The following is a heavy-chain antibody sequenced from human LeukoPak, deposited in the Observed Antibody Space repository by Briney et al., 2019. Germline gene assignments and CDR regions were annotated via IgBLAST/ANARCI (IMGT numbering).Heavy chain of an antibody. V-gene: IGHV1-46*01. J-gene: IGHJ6*03. CDR2: INPSGGST. Sequence: GASVKVSCKASGYTFTSYYMHWVRQAPGQGLEWMGIINPSGGSTSYAQKFQGRVTMTRDTSTSTVYMELSSLRSEDTAVYYCARDAENHPNYDFWSGYPSPTKNYYYYMDVWGKGTTVTVSS. CDR1: GYTFTSYY. CDR3: ARDAENHPNYDFWSGYPSPTKNYYYYMDV. D-gene: IGHD3-3*01.